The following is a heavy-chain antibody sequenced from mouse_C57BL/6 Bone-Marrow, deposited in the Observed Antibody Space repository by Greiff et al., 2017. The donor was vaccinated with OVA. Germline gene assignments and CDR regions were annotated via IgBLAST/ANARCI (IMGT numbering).Heavy chain of an antibody. CDR2: ISSGGSYT. J-gene: IGHJ2*01. CDR1: GFTFSSYG. Sequence: EVKLVESGGDLVKPGGSLKLSCAASGFTFSSYGMSWVRQTPDKRLEWVATISSGGSYTYYPDSVKGRSTISRDNAKNTLYLQMSSLKSEDSAVYYCARHDYGPGFFDVWGTGTTLTVSS. D-gene: IGHD2-4*01. CDR3: ARHDYGPGFFDV. V-gene: IGHV5-6*01.